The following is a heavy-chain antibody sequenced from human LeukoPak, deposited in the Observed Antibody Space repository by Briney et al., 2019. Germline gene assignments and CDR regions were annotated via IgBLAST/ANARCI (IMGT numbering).Heavy chain of an antibody. Sequence: GESLRLSCAASGFTFSTYAMSWVRQAPGKGLEWVSDISTSDGTTYYADSVKGRFTISRDNAKNSLFLQMNSLRDEDTAVYYCASGFSSSPYFDYWGQGTLVTVSS. D-gene: IGHD6-6*01. V-gene: IGHV3-23*01. CDR1: GFTFSTYA. J-gene: IGHJ4*02. CDR2: ISTSDGTT. CDR3: ASGFSSSPYFDY.